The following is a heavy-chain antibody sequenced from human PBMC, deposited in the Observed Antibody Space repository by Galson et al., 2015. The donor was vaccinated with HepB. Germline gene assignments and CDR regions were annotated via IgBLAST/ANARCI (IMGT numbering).Heavy chain of an antibody. CDR2: ISSNGGST. CDR3: VKAHGSGSYYKSGRDY. CDR1: GFTFSSYA. J-gene: IGHJ4*02. Sequence: SLRLSCAASGFTFSSYAMHWVRQAPGKGLEYVSAISSNGGSTYYADSVKGRFTISRDNSKNTLYLQMSSLRAEDTAVYYCVKAHGSGSYYKSGRDYWGQGTLVTVSS. V-gene: IGHV3-64D*06. D-gene: IGHD3-10*01.